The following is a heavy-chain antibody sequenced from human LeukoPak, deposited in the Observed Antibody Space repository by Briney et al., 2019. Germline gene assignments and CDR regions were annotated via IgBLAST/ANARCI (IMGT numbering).Heavy chain of an antibody. D-gene: IGHD6-19*01. CDR2: FYYSGST. CDR3: ARDEYSSGWFAWFDP. CDR1: GGSISSYY. V-gene: IGHV4-59*01. J-gene: IGHJ5*02. Sequence: ASETLSLTCTVSGGSISSYYWSWIRQPPGKGLEWIGYFYYSGSTNYNPSLKSRVTISVDTSKNQFSLKLSSVTAADTAVYYCARDEYSSGWFAWFDPWGQGTLVTVSS.